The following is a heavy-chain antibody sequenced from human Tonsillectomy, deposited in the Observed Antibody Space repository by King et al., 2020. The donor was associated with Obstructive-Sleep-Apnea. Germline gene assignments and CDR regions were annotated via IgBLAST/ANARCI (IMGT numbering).Heavy chain of an antibody. CDR1: VGSISRGGYY. CDR3: ARLKGVVPAAMLDY. Sequence: VQLQESGPGLVKPSQTLSLTCTVSVGSISRGGYYWSWIRQHPGKGLEWIGYIYYSGSTYYNPSLKSRVTISVDTSKNQFSLKLSSVTAADTAVYYCARLKGVVPAAMLDYWGQGTLVTVSS. J-gene: IGHJ4*02. D-gene: IGHD2-2*01. CDR2: IYYSGST. V-gene: IGHV4-31*03.